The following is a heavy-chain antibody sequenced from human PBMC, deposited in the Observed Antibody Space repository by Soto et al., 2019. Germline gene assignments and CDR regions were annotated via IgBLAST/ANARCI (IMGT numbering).Heavy chain of an antibody. Sequence: SETLSLTCTVSGGSISSYYWSWIRQPPGKGLEWIGYIYYSGSTNYNPSLKGRVTISVDTSKNQFSLKLSSVTAADTAVYYCARDGLSGYESYYYGMDVWGQGTTVTVSS. V-gene: IGHV4-59*01. CDR2: IYYSGST. D-gene: IGHD5-12*01. J-gene: IGHJ6*02. CDR3: ARDGLSGYESYYYGMDV. CDR1: GGSISSYY.